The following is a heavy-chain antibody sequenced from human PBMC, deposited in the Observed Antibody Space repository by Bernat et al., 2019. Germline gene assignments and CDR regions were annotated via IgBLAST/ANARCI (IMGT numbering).Heavy chain of an antibody. CDR1: EYTFTSYD. J-gene: IGHJ4*02. D-gene: IGHD7-27*01. CDR3: ARSPHNWGVDY. Sequence: QVQLVQSGAEVKTPGASVKVSCKASEYTFTSYDFNWVRQATGQGLEWMGWVSPNSGNTGYAQKFQGRVTMTRDTSISTVYMELSSLRSEDTAVYYCARSPHNWGVDYWGQGTLVTVSS. V-gene: IGHV1-8*01. CDR2: VSPNSGNT.